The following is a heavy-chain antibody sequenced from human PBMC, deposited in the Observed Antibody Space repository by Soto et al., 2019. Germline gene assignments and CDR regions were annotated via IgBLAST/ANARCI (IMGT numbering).Heavy chain of an antibody. V-gene: IGHV1-2*04. D-gene: IGHD2-2*01. CDR3: ARERDQPVRGNWFDP. J-gene: IGHJ5*02. Sequence: ASVKVSCKASGYTFTGYYMHWVRQAPGQGLEWMGWINPNSGGTNHAQKFQGWVTMTRDTSISTAYMELSRLRSDDTAVYYCARERDQPVRGNWFDPRGQGTLVTVSS. CDR2: INPNSGGT. CDR1: GYTFTGYY.